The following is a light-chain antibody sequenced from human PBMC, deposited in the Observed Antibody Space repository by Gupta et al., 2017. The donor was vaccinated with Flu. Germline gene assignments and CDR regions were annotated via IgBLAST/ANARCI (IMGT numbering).Light chain of an antibody. J-gene: IGKJ4*01. CDR2: GAS. CDR1: QPLSRGY. V-gene: IGKV3-20*01. CDR3: QQEGRSPLT. Sequence: EIVLTQSPGTLSLSPGESAALSCRASQPLSRGYLAWYQLKPGQTPRLLISGASSRAAGIPDRFSGSGSGTDFTLTINRLEPEDLAVYYCQQEGRSPLTFGGGTKVEI.